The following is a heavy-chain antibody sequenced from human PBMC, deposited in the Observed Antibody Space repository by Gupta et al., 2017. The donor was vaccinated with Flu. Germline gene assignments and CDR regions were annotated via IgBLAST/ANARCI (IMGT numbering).Heavy chain of an antibody. V-gene: IGHV3-48*01. CDR3: ARKRPVAGSYGMDV. D-gene: IGHD6-19*01. Sequence: EVQLVESGGGFVQPGGSLKLSCAASGFTFSSYSMNWVRQAPGKGLEWVSYISSGSSTKYYADSVKGRFTISRDNAKNSLYLQMNSLRAEDTAVYFCARKRPVAGSYGMDVWGQGTTVTVSS. CDR2: ISSGSSTK. CDR1: GFTFSSYS. J-gene: IGHJ6*02.